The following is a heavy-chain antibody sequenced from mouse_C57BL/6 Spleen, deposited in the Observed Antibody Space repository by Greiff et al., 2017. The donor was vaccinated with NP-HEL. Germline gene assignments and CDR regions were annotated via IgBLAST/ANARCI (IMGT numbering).Heavy chain of an antibody. V-gene: IGHV1S81*02. CDR3: ARIKNIVATYFDY. Sequence: QVQLQQSGAELVKAGASVKMSCKASGYTFTSYWMHWVKQRLGQGLEWFAETNPTNGRTYYNEKCKSKGKLTVDKSSSTAYMLLSGPTFEDAAVFYCARIKNIVATYFDYWSQGTTLTVAS. J-gene: IGHJ2*01. CDR1: GYTFTSYW. CDR2: TNPTNGRT. D-gene: IGHD1-1*01.